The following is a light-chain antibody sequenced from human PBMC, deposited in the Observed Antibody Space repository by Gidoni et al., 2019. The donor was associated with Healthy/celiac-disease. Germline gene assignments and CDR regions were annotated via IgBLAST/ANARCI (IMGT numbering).Light chain of an antibody. V-gene: IGKV2-28*01. CDR3: MQALQTPRT. CDR2: LGS. J-gene: IGKJ1*01. Sequence: PGELASISCRSSQSLLHSNGYNYLDWYLQKPGQSPQLLIYLGSNRASGVPDRFSGSGSGTDFTLKISRVEAEDVGVYYCMQALQTPRTFGQGTKVEIK. CDR1: QSLLHSNGYNY.